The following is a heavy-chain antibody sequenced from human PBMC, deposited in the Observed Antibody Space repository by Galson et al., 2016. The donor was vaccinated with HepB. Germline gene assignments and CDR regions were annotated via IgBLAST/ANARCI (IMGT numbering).Heavy chain of an antibody. Sequence: SVKVSCKASGYTFRNYGITWVRQAPGQGLEWMGWISPYNGDTSYAQKFQGRVTMSTDTSTSTAYMEMRSLRSDDTAMYFCGRDLGNGLYLPAVWGQGTLVTVSS. V-gene: IGHV1-18*01. CDR1: GYTFRNYG. CDR3: GRDLGNGLYLPAV. J-gene: IGHJ4*02. CDR2: ISPYNGDT. D-gene: IGHD2-8*01.